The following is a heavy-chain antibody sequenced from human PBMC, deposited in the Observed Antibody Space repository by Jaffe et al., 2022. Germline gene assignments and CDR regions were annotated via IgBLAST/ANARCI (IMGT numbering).Heavy chain of an antibody. Sequence: QLQLQESGPGLVKPSETLSLTCTVSGGSISSSSYYWGWIRQPPGKGLEWIGSIYYSGSTYYNPSLKSRVTISVDTSKNQFSLKLSSVTAADTAVYYCARLDRPDIVVVPAAMTRYYYYYYYMDVWGKGTTVTVSS. D-gene: IGHD2-2*01. CDR1: GGSISSSSYY. CDR3: ARLDRPDIVVVPAAMTRYYYYYYYMDV. J-gene: IGHJ6*03. CDR2: IYYSGST. V-gene: IGHV4-39*01.